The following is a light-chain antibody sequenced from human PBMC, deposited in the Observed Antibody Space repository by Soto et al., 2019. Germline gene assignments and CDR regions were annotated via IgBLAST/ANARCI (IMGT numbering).Light chain of an antibody. J-gene: IGLJ2*01. V-gene: IGLV2-14*01. CDR2: DVS. CDR1: SRDVGGYNY. CDR3: SSYTSSSTLVV. Sequence: QPASVSGSPGQSITISCTGTSRDVGGYNYVSWYQQHPGKAPKLMIYDVSNRPSGVSNRFSGSKSGNTASLTISGLQAEDEADYYCSSYTSSSTLVVFGGGTKVTVL.